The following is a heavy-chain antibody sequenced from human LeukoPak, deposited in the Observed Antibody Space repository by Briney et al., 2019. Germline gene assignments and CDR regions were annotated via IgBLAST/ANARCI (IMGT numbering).Heavy chain of an antibody. D-gene: IGHD3-16*01. CDR2: IRYDGSNK. CDR1: GFTFSSYG. J-gene: IGHJ4*02. V-gene: IGHV3-30*02. Sequence: CXASGFTFSSYGMHWVRQAPGKGLEWVAFIRYDGSNKYYADSVKGRFTISRDNAKNTLYMQMNSLRDEDTAVYYXXRXXXXXXXXXXTYYFDYWGQGTLVTVSS. CDR3: XRXXXXXXXXXXTYYFDY.